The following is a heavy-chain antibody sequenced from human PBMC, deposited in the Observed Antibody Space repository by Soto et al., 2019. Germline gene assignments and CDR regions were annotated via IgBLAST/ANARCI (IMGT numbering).Heavy chain of an antibody. Sequence: SETLSLTCAVYGGSFSGYYWSWIRQPPGKGLEWIGEINHSGSTNYNPSLKSRVTISVDTSKNQFSLKLSFVTAADTAVYYCARASSRFRYSSGWHGGKLVTKSYYFDYWGQGTLVTVSS. D-gene: IGHD6-19*01. V-gene: IGHV4-34*01. CDR1: GGSFSGYY. CDR2: INHSGST. CDR3: ARASSRFRYSSGWHGGKLVTKSYYFDY. J-gene: IGHJ4*02.